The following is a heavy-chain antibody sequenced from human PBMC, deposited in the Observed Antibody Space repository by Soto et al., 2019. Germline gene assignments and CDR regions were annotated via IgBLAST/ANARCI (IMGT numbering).Heavy chain of an antibody. Sequence: SETLSLTCAAYGGSFSGYYWSWIRQPPGKGLEWIGEINHSGSTNYNPSLKSRVTISVDTSKNQFSLKLSSVTAADTAVYYCARGCRYYYGSGSYASVYYYYYMDVWGKGTTVTVSS. CDR3: ARGCRYYYGSGSYASVYYYYYMDV. CDR2: INHSGST. CDR1: GGSFSGYY. J-gene: IGHJ6*03. V-gene: IGHV4-34*01. D-gene: IGHD3-10*01.